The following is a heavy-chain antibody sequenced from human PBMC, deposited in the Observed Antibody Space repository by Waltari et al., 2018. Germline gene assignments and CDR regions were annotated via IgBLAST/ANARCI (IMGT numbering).Heavy chain of an antibody. J-gene: IGHJ4*02. CDR3: ARAANWGFYFDN. CDR1: GFTFSTYW. D-gene: IGHD7-27*01. V-gene: IGHV3-7*01. Sequence: EVQLVESGGGLVQPGGSLRLSCAASGFTFSTYWMSWVRQAPGKGREWVANIKQDGSEKYYVDSEKGRFTISRDNAKKSLYLQMNSLRAKDTAVYYCARAANWGFYFDNWGQGTLVTVSS. CDR2: IKQDGSEK.